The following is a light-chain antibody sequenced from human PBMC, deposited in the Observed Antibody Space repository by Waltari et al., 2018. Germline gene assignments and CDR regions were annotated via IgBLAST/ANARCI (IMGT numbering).Light chain of an antibody. J-gene: IGKJ5*01. V-gene: IGKV1-9*01. Sequence: DIQLTQSPSFLSASVGDRVTITCRASQGISSYFAWYQQKPGKPPNLLIYAASTLQSGVPSRFSGSGSGTEFTLTISSLQPEDFATYYCQQLNYYPITFGQGTRLEIK. CDR3: QQLNYYPIT. CDR2: AAS. CDR1: QGISSY.